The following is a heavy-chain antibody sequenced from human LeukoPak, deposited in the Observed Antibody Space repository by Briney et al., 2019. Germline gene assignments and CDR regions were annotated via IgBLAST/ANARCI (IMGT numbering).Heavy chain of an antibody. CDR1: GFTFSSYS. V-gene: IGHV3-21*01. Sequence: GGSLRLSCAASGFTFSSYSMNWVRQAPGKGLEWVSSISSSSSYIYYADSVKGRFTISRDNAKNSLYLQMNSLRAEDTAVYYRARDRRGGSYYFYYYMDVWGKGTTVTISS. J-gene: IGHJ6*03. CDR2: ISSSSSYI. D-gene: IGHD1-26*01. CDR3: ARDRRGGSYYFYYYMDV.